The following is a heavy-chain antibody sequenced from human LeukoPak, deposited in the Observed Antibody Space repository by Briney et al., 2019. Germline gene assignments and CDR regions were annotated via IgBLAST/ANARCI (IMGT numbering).Heavy chain of an antibody. CDR3: ARNPIAGVGGNWFDP. J-gene: IGHJ5*02. CDR1: GDSVSSNSAA. Sequence: SQTLSLTCAISGDSVSSNSAAWNWIRQSPSRGLEWLGRTYYRSKWYNDYAVSVKSRISINPDTSKNQFSLQLNSVTPEDTAAYYCARNPIAGVGGNWFDPWGQGTQVTVSS. CDR2: TYYRSKWYN. V-gene: IGHV6-1*01. D-gene: IGHD6-13*01.